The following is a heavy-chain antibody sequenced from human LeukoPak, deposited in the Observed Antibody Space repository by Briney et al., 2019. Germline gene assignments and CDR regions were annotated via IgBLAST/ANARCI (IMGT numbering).Heavy chain of an antibody. D-gene: IGHD3-16*01. CDR1: GYSISSGYY. CDR3: ARGRRKKFLGGPNWFDP. CDR2: IYHSGST. Sequence: SSETLSLTCTVSGYSISSGYYWGWIRPPPGKGLEWIGSIYHSGSTYYNPSLKSRVTISVDTSKNQFSLKLSSVTAADTAVYYCARGRRKKFLGGPNWFDPWGQGTLVTVSS. V-gene: IGHV4-38-2*02. J-gene: IGHJ5*02.